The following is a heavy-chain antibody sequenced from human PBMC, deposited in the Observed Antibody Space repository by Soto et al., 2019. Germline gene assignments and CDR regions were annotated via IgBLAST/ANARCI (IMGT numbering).Heavy chain of an antibody. V-gene: IGHV3-49*04. J-gene: IGHJ5*02. CDR1: GFTFGDYA. Sequence: LRLSCTASGFTFGDYAMSWVRQAPGKGLEWVGFIRSKAYGGTTEYAASVKGRFTISRDDSKSIAYLQMNSLKTEDTAVYYCAKVMVKNWFDPWGQGTLVTVSS. CDR2: IRSKAYGGTT. CDR3: AKVMVKNWFDP. D-gene: IGHD5-18*01.